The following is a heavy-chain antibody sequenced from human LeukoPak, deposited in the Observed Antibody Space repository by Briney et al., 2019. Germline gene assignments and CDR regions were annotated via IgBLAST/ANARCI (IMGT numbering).Heavy chain of an antibody. CDR3: ARQSKLELVYFDY. J-gene: IGHJ4*02. D-gene: IGHD1-7*01. V-gene: IGHV4-39*01. Sequence: ETLSLTCTVPGGSISSSSYYWGWIRQPPGKGLEWIGSIYYSGSTYYNPSLKSRVTISVDTSKNQFSLKLSSVTAAGTAVYYCARQSKLELVYFDYWGQGTLVTVSS. CDR2: IYYSGST. CDR1: GGSISSSSYY.